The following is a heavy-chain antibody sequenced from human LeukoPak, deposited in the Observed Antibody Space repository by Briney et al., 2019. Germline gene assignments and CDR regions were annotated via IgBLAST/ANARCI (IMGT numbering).Heavy chain of an antibody. J-gene: IGHJ3*02. D-gene: IGHD6-19*01. CDR3: ARHLDSSGWALDAFDI. CDR2: IYPGDSDT. Sequence: GESLKISCKGSGYSFTTYWIGWVRQVPGKGLEWMGIIYPGDSDTRYSPSFQGQVTISADKSISTAYLQWSSLKASDTAMYYCARHLDSSGWALDAFDIWGQGTMVTVSS. V-gene: IGHV5-51*01. CDR1: GYSFTTYW.